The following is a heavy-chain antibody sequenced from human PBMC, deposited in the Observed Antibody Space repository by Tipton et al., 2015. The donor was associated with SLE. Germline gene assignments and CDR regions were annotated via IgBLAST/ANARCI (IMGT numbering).Heavy chain of an antibody. D-gene: IGHD4-23*01. CDR1: GAPISRFY. J-gene: IGHJ5*02. CDR3: ARGGRGDGGNPFDP. CDR2: VSNTGST. Sequence: GLVKPSETLSLTCTVSGAPISRFYWNWIRQSPGTGLEWIGYVSNTGSTRYSPSLKSRVTISMDTSKNQLSLKLSSVTAADTAVYYCARGGRGDGGNPFDPWGQGTLVTVSS. V-gene: IGHV4-59*12.